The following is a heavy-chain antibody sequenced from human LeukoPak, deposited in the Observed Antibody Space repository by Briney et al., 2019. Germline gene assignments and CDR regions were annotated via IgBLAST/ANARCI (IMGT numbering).Heavy chain of an antibody. V-gene: IGHV5-51*01. J-gene: IGHJ4*02. D-gene: IGHD2-15*01. CDR1: GYSFTNYW. Sequence: GDSLKISCKGSGYSFTNYWIGWVRQMPGKGLEWMGIIYPNASDTRYSPSFRGQVTISADKSITTAYLQWNSLKASDTAMYYCALSSGAYNSAGYFDYWGQGAPVTVSS. CDR2: IYPNASDT. CDR3: ALSSGAYNSAGYFDY.